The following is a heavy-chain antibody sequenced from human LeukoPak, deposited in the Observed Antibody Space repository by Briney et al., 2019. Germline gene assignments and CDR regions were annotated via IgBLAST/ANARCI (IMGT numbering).Heavy chain of an antibody. V-gene: IGHV3-33*01. D-gene: IGHD3-3*01. CDR3: ARDKEYYDFWSGYYFPQYYFDY. Sequence: GGSLRLSCAASGFTFSSYGMHWVRQAPGKGLEWVAVIWYDGSNKYYADSVKGRFTISRDNSKNTLYLQMNSLRAEDRAVYYCARDKEYYDFWSGYYFPQYYFDYWGQGTLVTVSS. CDR1: GFTFSSYG. CDR2: IWYDGSNK. J-gene: IGHJ4*02.